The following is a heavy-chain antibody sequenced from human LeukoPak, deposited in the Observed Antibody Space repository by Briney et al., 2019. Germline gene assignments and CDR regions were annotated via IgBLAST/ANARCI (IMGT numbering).Heavy chain of an antibody. J-gene: IGHJ5*02. Sequence: PSETLSLTCTASGGSISSYYWSWIRQPAGKGLEWIGRIYTSGSTNHNPSLKSRVTMSVDTSKNQFSLKLSSVTAADTAVCYCAREGFPGLLEYNWFDPWGQGTLVTVSS. V-gene: IGHV4-4*07. CDR2: IYTSGST. CDR1: GGSISSYY. CDR3: AREGFPGLLEYNWFDP. D-gene: IGHD3-16*01.